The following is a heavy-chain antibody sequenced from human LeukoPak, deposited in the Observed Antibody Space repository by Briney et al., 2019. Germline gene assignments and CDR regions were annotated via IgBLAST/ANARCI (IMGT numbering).Heavy chain of an antibody. CDR3: ARGSSNAFDI. J-gene: IGHJ3*02. D-gene: IGHD4-11*01. CDR2: IKQDGSEE. V-gene: IGHV3-7*01. CDR1: GFNFSHYY. Sequence: GGSLRLSCAASGFNFSHYYMRWVRQAPGKGLEWVANIKQDGSEEYYVDSVKGRFTISRDNAKNSLYLQMNSLRAEDTAVYYCARGSSNAFDIWGQGAMVTVSS.